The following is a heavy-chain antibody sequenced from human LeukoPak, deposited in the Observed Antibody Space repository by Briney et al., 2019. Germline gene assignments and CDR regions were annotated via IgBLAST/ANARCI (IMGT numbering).Heavy chain of an antibody. CDR3: ARDLGPVAHFDY. J-gene: IGHJ4*02. D-gene: IGHD6-19*01. CDR1: GFTFSNYN. Sequence: GGSLRLSCAASGFTFSNYNMNWVRQAPGKGLEWVSSISSSISYIYYADSVKGRFTISRDNAKNSLYLQMNSLRAEDTAVYYCARDLGPVAHFDYWGQGTLVTVSS. CDR2: ISSSISYI. V-gene: IGHV3-21*01.